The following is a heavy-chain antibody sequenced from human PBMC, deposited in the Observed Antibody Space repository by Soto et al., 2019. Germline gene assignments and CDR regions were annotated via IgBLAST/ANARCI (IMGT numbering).Heavy chain of an antibody. Sequence: PSETLSLTCTVSGGSISSSSYYWGWIRQPPGKGLEWIGYIYYSGSTYYNPSLKSRVTISVDTSKNQFSLKLSSVTAADTAVYYCARELDDRYCSSTSCYEVNWFDPWGQGTLVNVSS. D-gene: IGHD2-2*01. CDR1: GGSISSSSYY. J-gene: IGHJ5*02. CDR3: ARELDDRYCSSTSCYEVNWFDP. V-gene: IGHV4-39*07. CDR2: IYYSGST.